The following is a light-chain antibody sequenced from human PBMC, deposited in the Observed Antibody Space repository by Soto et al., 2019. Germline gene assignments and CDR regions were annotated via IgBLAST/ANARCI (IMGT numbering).Light chain of an antibody. CDR3: AAWDDSLSGVV. J-gene: IGLJ2*01. Sequence: QSVLTQPPSASGTPGQRVTISCSGSSSNIGSNYVYWYQQLPGTAPKLLIYRNNQRPSGVPDRFSGSKSGTSASLAISGLRSEDEADYYCAAWDDSLSGVVFGGGTK. CDR1: SSNIGSNY. CDR2: RNN. V-gene: IGLV1-47*01.